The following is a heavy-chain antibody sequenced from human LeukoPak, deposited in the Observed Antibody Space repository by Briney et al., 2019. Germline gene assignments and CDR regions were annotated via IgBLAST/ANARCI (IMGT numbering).Heavy chain of an antibody. D-gene: IGHD6-6*01. J-gene: IGHJ4*02. Sequence: SETLSLTCAVYGGSFSGYYWSWIRQPPGKGLEWIGEINHSGSTNYNPSLKSRVTISVDTSKNQFSLMLSSVTAADTAVYYCARGRGSSGYFDYWGQGTLVTVSS. CDR2: INHSGST. CDR3: ARGRGSSGYFDY. V-gene: IGHV4-34*01. CDR1: GGSFSGYY.